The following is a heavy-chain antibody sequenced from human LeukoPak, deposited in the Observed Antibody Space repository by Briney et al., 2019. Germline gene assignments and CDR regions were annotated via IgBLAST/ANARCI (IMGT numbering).Heavy chain of an antibody. V-gene: IGHV4-59*08. Sequence: SETLSLTCTVSGASISSYYWSWIRLPPGKGLEWIGFGHHTGSSNYNPSLKSRVTISVYTSKSQFSLKLSSVTAADTAVYYCARHDNRGYYSLHYWGQGALVTVSS. CDR1: GASISSYY. CDR3: ARHDNRGYYSLHY. J-gene: IGHJ4*02. D-gene: IGHD3-22*01. CDR2: GHHTGSS.